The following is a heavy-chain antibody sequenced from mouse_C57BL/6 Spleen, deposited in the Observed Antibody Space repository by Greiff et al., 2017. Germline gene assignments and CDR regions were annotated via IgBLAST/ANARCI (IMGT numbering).Heavy chain of an antibody. CDR2: IDPSDSYT. Sequence: QVKLQQPGAELVKPGASVKLSCKASGYTFTRYWMQWVKQRPGQGLEWIGEIDPSDSYTNYNQKFKGKATLTVDTSSSTAYMQLSSLTSEDSAVYYCATSDCDYWGQGTTLTVSS. CDR3: ATSDCDY. V-gene: IGHV1-50*01. CDR1: GYTFTRYW. J-gene: IGHJ2*01.